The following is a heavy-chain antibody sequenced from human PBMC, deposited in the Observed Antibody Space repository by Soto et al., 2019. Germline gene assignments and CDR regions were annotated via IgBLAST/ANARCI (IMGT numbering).Heavy chain of an antibody. CDR2: IDGAAATT. J-gene: IGHJ4*02. Sequence: GGSLRLSCAASGFTFNNKWMHWVRQAPGKGLVWLSRIDGAAATTNYADSVKGRFTISRDNAKNIVFLHVNGLTDEDTAVYYCARGGAMGVDYWGQGTPVTVSS. V-gene: IGHV3-74*01. D-gene: IGHD1-26*01. CDR1: GFTFNNKW. CDR3: ARGGAMGVDY.